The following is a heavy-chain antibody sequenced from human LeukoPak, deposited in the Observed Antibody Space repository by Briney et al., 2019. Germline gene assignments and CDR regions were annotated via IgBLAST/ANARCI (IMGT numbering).Heavy chain of an antibody. Sequence: SGTLSLTCAVSGASVNSNNWWTWVRPPPGKGLEWIAEIHQSGITSYNPSLKSRVTISLDKSNNHFSLKLTSVTAADTAVYYCARGFYFDYWGQGALVTVSS. CDR2: IHQSGIT. CDR1: GASVNSNNW. CDR3: ARGFYFDY. V-gene: IGHV4-4*02. J-gene: IGHJ4*02.